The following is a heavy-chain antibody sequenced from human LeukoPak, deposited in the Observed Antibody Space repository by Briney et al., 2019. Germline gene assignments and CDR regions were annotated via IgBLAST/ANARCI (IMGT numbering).Heavy chain of an antibody. D-gene: IGHD2-8*01. V-gene: IGHV3-30*02. J-gene: IGHJ6*04. Sequence: GGSLRLSCAASGFTFSSYGMHWVRQAPGKGLEWVAFIRYDGSNKYYADSVKGRFTISRDNSKNTLYLQMNSLRAEDTAVYYCAKSFVLMVYATGMDVWGKGTAVTVSS. CDR2: IRYDGSNK. CDR1: GFTFSSYG. CDR3: AKSFVLMVYATGMDV.